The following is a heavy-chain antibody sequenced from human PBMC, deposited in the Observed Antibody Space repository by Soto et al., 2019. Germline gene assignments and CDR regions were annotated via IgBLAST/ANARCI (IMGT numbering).Heavy chain of an antibody. V-gene: IGHV4-30-4*01. Sequence: PSETLSLTCTVSGGSISSGDYYWSWIRQPPGKGLEWIGDIYYSGSTYYNPSLKSRVTISVDTSKNQFSLKLNSVTAADTAVYFCVRKNWNPGWFDPWGQGTLVTVSS. D-gene: IGHD1-1*01. J-gene: IGHJ5*02. CDR3: VRKNWNPGWFDP. CDR1: GGSISSGDYY. CDR2: IYYSGST.